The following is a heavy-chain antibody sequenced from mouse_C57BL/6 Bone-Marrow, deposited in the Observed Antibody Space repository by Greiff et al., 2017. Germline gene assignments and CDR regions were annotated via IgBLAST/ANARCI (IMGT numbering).Heavy chain of an antibody. CDR3: ASPANWDGGLDY. CDR2: IYPRDGST. D-gene: IGHD4-1*01. V-gene: IGHV1-78*01. CDR1: GYTFTDHT. J-gene: IGHJ2*01. Sequence: VMLVESDAELVKPGASVKISCKVSGYTFTDHTIHWMKQRPEQGLEWIGYIYPRDGSTKYNEKFKGKATLTADKSSSTAYMQLNSLTSEDSAVYFWASPANWDGGLDYWGQGTTLTVSS.